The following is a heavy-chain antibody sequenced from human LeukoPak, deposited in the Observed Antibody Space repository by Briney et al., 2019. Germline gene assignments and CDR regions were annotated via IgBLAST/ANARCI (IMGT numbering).Heavy chain of an antibody. J-gene: IGHJ4*02. CDR2: INHSGST. Sequence: KPSETLSLTCAVYGGSLSGYYWSWIRQPPGKGLEWIGEINHSGSTKYNPSLKSRVTISVDASKNQFSLNLRSVTAADTAVYYCARGYATVEHRGLDYWGQGTLVTVSS. CDR1: GGSLSGYY. CDR3: ARGYATVEHRGLDY. V-gene: IGHV4-34*01. D-gene: IGHD1/OR15-1a*01.